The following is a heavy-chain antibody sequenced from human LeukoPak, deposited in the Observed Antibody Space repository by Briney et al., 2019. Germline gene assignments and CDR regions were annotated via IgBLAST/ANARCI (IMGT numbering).Heavy chain of an antibody. D-gene: IGHD1-26*01. CDR3: AKDQIVGATKGCAFDI. J-gene: IGHJ3*02. V-gene: IGHV3-23*01. Sequence: PGGSLRLSCAASGFTFSSYAMSWVRQASGKGLEWVSAISGSGGSTYYADSVKGRFTISRDNSKNTLYLQMNSLRAEDTAVYYCAKDQIVGATKGCAFDIWGQGTMVTVSS. CDR2: ISGSGGST. CDR1: GFTFSSYA.